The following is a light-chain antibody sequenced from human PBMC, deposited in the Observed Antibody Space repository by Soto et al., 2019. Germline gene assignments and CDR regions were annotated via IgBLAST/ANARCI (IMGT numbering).Light chain of an antibody. J-gene: IGKJ4*01. Sequence: EIVMTQSPATLSVSPGERATLSCRASQSVSSNLAWYQQKPGRAPRLLIYGASTRATGIPARFSGSGSGTEFTLTISSLQSEDFAVYYCQQYNNWHLTFGGGTKVEIK. V-gene: IGKV3-15*01. CDR3: QQYNNWHLT. CDR2: GAS. CDR1: QSVSSN.